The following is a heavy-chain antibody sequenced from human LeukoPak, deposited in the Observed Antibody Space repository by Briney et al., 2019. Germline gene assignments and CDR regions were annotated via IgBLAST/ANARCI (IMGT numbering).Heavy chain of an antibody. CDR2: IYSGAGT. CDR1: GFTVNSNY. D-gene: IGHD1-26*01. J-gene: IGHJ4*02. Sequence: GGSLRLSCAASGFTVNSNYMSWVRQAPGKGLEWVSVIYSGAGTYYADSVKGRFTISRDNSKNTLYLQMNSLRAEDTAVYYCAREGLVGGNFDYWGQGTLVTVSS. CDR3: AREGLVGGNFDY. V-gene: IGHV3-53*01.